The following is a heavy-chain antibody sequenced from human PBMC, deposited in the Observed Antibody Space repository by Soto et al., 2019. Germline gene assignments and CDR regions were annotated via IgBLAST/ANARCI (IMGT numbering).Heavy chain of an antibody. D-gene: IGHD3-3*01. V-gene: IGHV3-30-3*01. CDR1: NFVFSVYS. Sequence: QLVESGGGVVQPERSLKLSCTASNFVFSVYSLHWVRQAPGKGLEWVALISYDGGNKYYADSVKGRFTISRDNSQKTLYLQMNSLRREDTAVYYCARDKDQYDFWGGTLDSWGQGTLVTVSS. CDR3: ARDKDQYDFWGGTLDS. CDR2: ISYDGGNK. J-gene: IGHJ4*02.